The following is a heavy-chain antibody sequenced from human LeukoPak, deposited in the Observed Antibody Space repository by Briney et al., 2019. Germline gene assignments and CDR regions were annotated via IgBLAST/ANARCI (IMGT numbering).Heavy chain of an antibody. D-gene: IGHD6-19*01. CDR3: ARQLEYSSGWFDY. V-gene: IGHV4-39*01. J-gene: IGHJ4*02. CDR2: IYYSGST. Sequence: SETLSLTCTVSGGSISSSSYYWGWIRQPPGKGLEWMGSIYYSGSTYYNPALKSRVTISVDTSKIQSSLKLSSVTAAGTAVYYCARQLEYSSGWFDYWGQGTLVTVSS. CDR1: GGSISSSSYY.